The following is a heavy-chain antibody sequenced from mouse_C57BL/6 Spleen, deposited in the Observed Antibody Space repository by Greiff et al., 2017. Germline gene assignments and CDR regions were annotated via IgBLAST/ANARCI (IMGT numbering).Heavy chain of an antibody. CDR3: ARQGKSPRWFAY. J-gene: IGHJ3*01. CDR2: IYPGHGDT. D-gene: IGHD3-1*01. CDR1: GYTFTSYN. V-gene: IGHV1-12*01. Sequence: QVQLQQSGAELVRPGASVKMSCKASGYTFTSYNLHWVKQTPRQGLEWIGAIYPGHGDTSYNQKFKGKATLTGDKSSSTAYMQLSSLTSEDSAVYFCARQGKSPRWFAYWGQGTLVTVSA.